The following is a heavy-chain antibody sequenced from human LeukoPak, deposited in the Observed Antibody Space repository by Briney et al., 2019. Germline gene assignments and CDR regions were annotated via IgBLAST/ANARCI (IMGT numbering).Heavy chain of an antibody. CDR3: ARDSSGWEDYYFDY. Sequence: ASVKVSCKASGYTFINYAIHWVRQAPGQRLEWMGWINAYNGDTEYSQKFQGRVTITRDTSASTAYMELSSLRSEDTAVYYCARDSSGWEDYYFDYWGQGALVTVSS. CDR1: GYTFINYA. CDR2: INAYNGDT. J-gene: IGHJ4*02. V-gene: IGHV1-3*01. D-gene: IGHD6-19*01.